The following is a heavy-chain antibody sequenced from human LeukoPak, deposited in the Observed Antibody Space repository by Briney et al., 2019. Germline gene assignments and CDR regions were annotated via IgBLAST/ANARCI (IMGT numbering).Heavy chain of an antibody. V-gene: IGHV3-21*01. D-gene: IGHD3-10*01. J-gene: IGHJ4*02. CDR3: ARVHRYGSGSSIDY. CDR1: GFTFSSYS. CDR2: ISSSSRYI. Sequence: GGSLRLSCAASGFTFSSYSMNWVRQAPGKGLEWVSSISSSSRYIYYADSVKGRFTISRDNAKNSLYLLMSSLRAEDTAVYYCARVHRYGSGSSIDYWGQGTLVTVSS.